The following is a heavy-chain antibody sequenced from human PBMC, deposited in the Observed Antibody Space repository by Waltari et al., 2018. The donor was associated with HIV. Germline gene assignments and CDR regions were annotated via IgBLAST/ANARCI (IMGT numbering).Heavy chain of an antibody. Sequence: QVQLQESGPGLVRPSQTLSLTCTVSGGSISSGFYSWTWIRQPAGKGLEWIGRIYPSGSTNYNPSLKSRVTISLDTSKNQFSLKLSSVTAADTAVYYCARGRGVITADAFDIWGQGTMVTVSS. CDR1: GGSISSGFYS. V-gene: IGHV4-61*02. D-gene: IGHD3-22*01. CDR3: ARGRGVITADAFDI. CDR2: IYPSGST. J-gene: IGHJ3*02.